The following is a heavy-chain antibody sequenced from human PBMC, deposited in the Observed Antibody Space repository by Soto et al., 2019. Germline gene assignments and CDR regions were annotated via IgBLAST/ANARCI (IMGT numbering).Heavy chain of an antibody. CDR1: GFTFSHAW. CDR2: IKSKIDGGTS. V-gene: IGHV3-15*07. Sequence: EVQLVESGGGLVKPGGSLRLSCGASGFTFSHAWMNWVRQAPGKGLEWVGRIKSKIDGGTSDYAAPVKGRFSISRDDSKDTLFLQMNSLKTEDTAVYFCATMGHCSNGVSSYYYYGMDVWGLGTTVTVSS. J-gene: IGHJ6*02. CDR3: ATMGHCSNGVSSYYYYGMDV. D-gene: IGHD2-8*01.